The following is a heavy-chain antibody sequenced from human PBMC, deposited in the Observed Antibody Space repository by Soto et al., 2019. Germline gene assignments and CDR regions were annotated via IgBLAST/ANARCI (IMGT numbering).Heavy chain of an antibody. D-gene: IGHD4-4*01. Sequence: SETLSLTCTVSGGSISSGGYYWSWIRQHPGKGLEWIGYIYYSGSTYYNPSLKSRVTISVDTSKNQFSLKLSSVTAADTTVYYCAIVGGGRDDYNAFDIWGQGTMVTVSS. V-gene: IGHV4-31*03. CDR3: AIVGGGRDDYNAFDI. J-gene: IGHJ3*02. CDR2: IYYSGST. CDR1: GGSISSGGYY.